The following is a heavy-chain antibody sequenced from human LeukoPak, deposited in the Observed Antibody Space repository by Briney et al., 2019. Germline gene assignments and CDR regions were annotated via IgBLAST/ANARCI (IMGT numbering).Heavy chain of an antibody. Sequence: PGGSLRLSCAASGFTFSSYSMNWVRQAPGKGLEWVSSISSSSSYIYYADSVKGRFTISRDNAKNSLYLQMNSLRAEDTAVYYCARDGVGSSPHYYYYGMDVWGQGTTVTVSS. CDR3: ARDGVGSSPHYYYYGMDV. J-gene: IGHJ6*02. CDR2: ISSSSSYI. CDR1: GFTFSSYS. D-gene: IGHD6-13*01. V-gene: IGHV3-21*01.